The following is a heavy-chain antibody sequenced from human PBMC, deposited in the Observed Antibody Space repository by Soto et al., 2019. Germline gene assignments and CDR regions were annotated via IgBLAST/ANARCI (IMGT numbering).Heavy chain of an antibody. J-gene: IGHJ4*02. CDR1: GYTFTNYY. CDR2: INPSGGST. V-gene: IGHV1-46*01. D-gene: IGHD6-13*01. CDR3: ARAYSRSSSFDY. Sequence: ASVKVSCKASGYTFTNYYIHWVRQAPGQGLEWMGIINPSGGSTNYAQKFQGRVTVTRDTSSSTVYMDLSSLTSEDTAVFYCARAYSRSSSFDYWGQGTLVTGSS.